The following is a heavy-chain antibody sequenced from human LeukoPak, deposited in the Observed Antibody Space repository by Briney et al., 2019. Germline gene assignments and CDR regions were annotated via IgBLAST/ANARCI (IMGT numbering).Heavy chain of an antibody. CDR1: GFTFSNYW. CDR3: ARFSRSSTPVY. CDR2: IKQDGSEK. J-gene: IGHJ4*02. D-gene: IGHD6-6*01. V-gene: IGHV3-7*01. Sequence: GGSLRLSCAASGFTFSNYWMSRVRRAPGKGLDWVANIKQDGSEKNYVDSVKGRFTVSRDNAKNSLYLQMNSLRAEDTAVYYCARFSRSSTPVYWGQGTLVTVSS.